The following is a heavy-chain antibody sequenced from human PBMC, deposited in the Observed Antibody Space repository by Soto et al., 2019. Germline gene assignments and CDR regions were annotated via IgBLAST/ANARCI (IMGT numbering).Heavy chain of an antibody. CDR1: AFTFSSYA. CDR2: ISGSGFST. CDR3: AKAKDSSSWYPVYFQH. J-gene: IGHJ1*01. D-gene: IGHD6-13*01. V-gene: IGHV3-23*01. Sequence: VGSLSLSCAASAFTFSSYAMTWVRQAPGKGLEWVSAISGSGFSTYYADSVKGRFTISRDNSKNTLYLQMNSLRADDTAVYYCAKAKDSSSWYPVYFQHWGQGTLVTVSS.